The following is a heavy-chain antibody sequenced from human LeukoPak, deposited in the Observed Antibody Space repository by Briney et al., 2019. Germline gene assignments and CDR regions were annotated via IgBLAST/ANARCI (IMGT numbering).Heavy chain of an antibody. CDR1: GGSISSYY. Sequence: TSETLSLTCTVPGGSISSYYWSWIRQPSGKGLEWIGYIYYSGSTNYNPSLKSRVTISVDTSKNQFSLKLSSVTAADTAVYYCARVRGYDGAFDIWGQGTMVTVSS. J-gene: IGHJ3*02. CDR2: IYYSGST. CDR3: ARVRGYDGAFDI. D-gene: IGHD5-12*01. V-gene: IGHV4-59*01.